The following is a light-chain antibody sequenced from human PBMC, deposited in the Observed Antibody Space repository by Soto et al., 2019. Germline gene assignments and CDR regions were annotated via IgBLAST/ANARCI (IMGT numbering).Light chain of an antibody. CDR1: QSVDRNY. J-gene: IGKJ2*01. V-gene: IGKV3-20*01. CDR2: ATS. Sequence: IVLTQSPGPLSLSPGERATLSCRASQSVDRNYLSWFQHKRGQPPRVLVFATSSRAAGTPVRFSGSWSGTNFTLTITRVEPEDFGVYYCQQYGGSPPAYTFGLGTKLEI. CDR3: QQYGGSPPAYT.